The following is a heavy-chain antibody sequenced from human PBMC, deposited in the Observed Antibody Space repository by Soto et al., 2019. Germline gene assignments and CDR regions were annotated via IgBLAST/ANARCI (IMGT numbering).Heavy chain of an antibody. V-gene: IGHV1-69*02. J-gene: IGHJ4*02. Sequence: QVQLVQSGAEVKKPGSSVKVSCKASGGTFSSYTISWVRQAPGQGLEWMGRIIPILGIANYAQKFQGRVTITADKSTSTAYMELSSLRSEDTAVFYCARVQGVTLPDYWGQGTLVTVSS. CDR1: GGTFSSYT. CDR3: ARVQGVTLPDY. D-gene: IGHD2-21*02. CDR2: IIPILGIA.